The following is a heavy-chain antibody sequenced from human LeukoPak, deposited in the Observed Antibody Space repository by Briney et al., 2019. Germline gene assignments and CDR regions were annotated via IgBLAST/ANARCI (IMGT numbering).Heavy chain of an antibody. Sequence: GGSLRLSCAASGFRNYLMSWVRQAPGKGLEWVANIKQDGSEKYYVDSVKGRFTISRDNAKNSLYLQMNSLRAEDTAVYYCARSRGSDWLYSPYYYYGMDVWGQGTTVTVSS. V-gene: IGHV3-7*01. CDR1: GFRNYL. CDR3: ARSRGSDWLYSPYYYYGMDV. CDR2: IKQDGSEK. D-gene: IGHD3-9*01. J-gene: IGHJ6*02.